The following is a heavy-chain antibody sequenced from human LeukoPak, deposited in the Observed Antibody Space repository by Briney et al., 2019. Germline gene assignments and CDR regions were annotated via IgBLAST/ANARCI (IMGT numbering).Heavy chain of an antibody. V-gene: IGHV4-59*01. D-gene: IGHD5-18*01. Sequence: SETLSLTCTVSGGSISSYYWSWIRQPPGKGLEWIGYIYYSGSTNYNPSLKSRVTISVDTSKNQFSLKLSSVTAADTAVYYCASPQGGYSYGHDYWGQGTLVTVSS. CDR3: ASPQGGYSYGHDY. CDR2: IYYSGST. J-gene: IGHJ4*02. CDR1: GGSISSYY.